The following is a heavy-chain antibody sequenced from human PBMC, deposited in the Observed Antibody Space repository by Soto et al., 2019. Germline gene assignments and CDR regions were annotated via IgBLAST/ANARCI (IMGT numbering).Heavy chain of an antibody. D-gene: IGHD1-1*01. Sequence: GGSLRLSCAASGFTFSTFAMTWVRQAPGKGLEWVSGINESGGTTYYADSVRGRFTISRDNAKNRLYLEMNSLRVEDTALYYCAKDLGMTTGYYFMDVWGTGTTVTVSS. V-gene: IGHV3-23*01. CDR2: INESGGTT. CDR1: GFTFSTFA. CDR3: AKDLGMTTGYYFMDV. J-gene: IGHJ6*03.